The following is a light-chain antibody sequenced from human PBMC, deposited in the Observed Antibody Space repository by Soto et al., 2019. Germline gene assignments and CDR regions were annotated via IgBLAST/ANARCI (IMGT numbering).Light chain of an antibody. CDR2: DVT. V-gene: IGLV2-14*03. CDR3: SSFTGSSYV. J-gene: IGLJ1*01. CDR1: SSDVGNNNY. Sequence: ALTQPASVSGSPGQSITISCTGTSSDVGNNNYVSWYQHNPGRAPKVMICDVTNRPSGVSNRFSGSKSGNTASLTISGLQAEDEADYYCSSFTGSSYVFGTGTKVTVL.